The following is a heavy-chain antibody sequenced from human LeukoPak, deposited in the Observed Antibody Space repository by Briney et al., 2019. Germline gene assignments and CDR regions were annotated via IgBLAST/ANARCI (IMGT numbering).Heavy chain of an antibody. CDR3: ARVVGRYCSSSSCYIDY. CDR1: GGTISTYY. V-gene: IGHV4-59*01. Sequence: SETLPLTCTVSGGTISTYYWSWIRQPPGKGLEWIGYIYDSGSTNYNPSLKSRVPISEDTSKRQFSLKLRSVTAADTAVYYCARVVGRYCSSSSCYIDYWGQGTLVTVSS. D-gene: IGHD2-2*02. J-gene: IGHJ4*02. CDR2: IYDSGST.